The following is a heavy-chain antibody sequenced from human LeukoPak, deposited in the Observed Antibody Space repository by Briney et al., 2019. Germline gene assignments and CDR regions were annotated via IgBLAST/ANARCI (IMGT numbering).Heavy chain of an antibody. Sequence: ASVKVSCKASGYTFTSYYMHWVRQAPGQGLEWMGIINPSGGSTSYAQKSQGRVTMTRDTSTSTVYMELSSLRSEDTAVYYCARRFGFEYYFDYWGQGTLVTVSS. D-gene: IGHD3-16*01. V-gene: IGHV1-46*01. CDR1: GYTFTSYY. J-gene: IGHJ4*02. CDR2: INPSGGST. CDR3: ARRFGFEYYFDY.